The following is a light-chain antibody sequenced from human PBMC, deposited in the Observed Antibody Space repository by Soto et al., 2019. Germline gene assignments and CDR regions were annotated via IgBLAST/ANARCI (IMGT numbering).Light chain of an antibody. J-gene: IGKJ5*01. Sequence: EIVMTQSPATLSVSPGERATLSCRASQSVSSNLAWYQQKLGQAPRLLIYGASTRATGIPVRFSSSGSGTEFTLTISSLQSEDFAVYYCQQYNNWPPITFGQGTRLEIK. CDR3: QQYNNWPPIT. CDR1: QSVSSN. CDR2: GAS. V-gene: IGKV3-15*01.